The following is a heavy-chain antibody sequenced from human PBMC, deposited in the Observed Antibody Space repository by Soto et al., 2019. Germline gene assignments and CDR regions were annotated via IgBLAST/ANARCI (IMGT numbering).Heavy chain of an antibody. J-gene: IGHJ4*02. D-gene: IGHD2-15*01. CDR1: GGSINTYY. CDR2: IYSSGAT. V-gene: IGHV4-4*07. CDR3: AREHKVVNDFEF. Sequence: VQLQESGPGLVMPSETLSLSCIVSGGSINTYYWNWIRQPAGKGLEWIGRIYSSGATNYNPSLKSRVTMSVDTSENHFSLRLSSVTPADTAVYYCAREHKVVNDFEFSGQGILVIVSS.